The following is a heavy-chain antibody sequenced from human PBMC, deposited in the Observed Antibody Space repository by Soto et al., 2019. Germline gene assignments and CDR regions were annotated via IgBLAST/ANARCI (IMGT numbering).Heavy chain of an antibody. V-gene: IGHV3-48*01. CDR3: ARGLAGGIAED. CDR1: GFTLSRYS. D-gene: IGHD6-13*01. CDR2: ISRSSSTI. J-gene: IGHJ4*02. Sequence: EVQLVESGGGLVQPGGSLRLSCVASGFTLSRYSMNWVRQAPGKGLEWVSYISRSSSTIYYAASVKGRFTISRDNAENTLYLQTNRLRAEDTAVYYCARGLAGGIAEDWGQGNRVTVSS.